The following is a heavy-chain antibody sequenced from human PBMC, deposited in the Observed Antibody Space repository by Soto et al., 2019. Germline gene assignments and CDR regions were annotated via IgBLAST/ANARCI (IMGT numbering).Heavy chain of an antibody. D-gene: IGHD2-15*01. CDR3: ARDPSGYCSGGSCRRLNYYYYGMDV. CDR2: IYHSGST. V-gene: IGHV4-38-2*02. J-gene: IGHJ6*02. Sequence: PSETLSPTCALSGYSISSCYYWGWIRQPRGKGLECIGSIYHSGSTYYNPSLKSRVTISVDTSKNQFSLKLSSVTAADTAVYYCARDPSGYCSGGSCRRLNYYYYGMDVWGQATTVTVS. CDR1: GYSISSCYY.